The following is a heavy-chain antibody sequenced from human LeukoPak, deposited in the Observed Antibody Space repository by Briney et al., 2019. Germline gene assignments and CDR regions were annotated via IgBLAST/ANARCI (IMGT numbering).Heavy chain of an antibody. CDR1: GGSFSGYY. CDR3: ARGPRNQYYYDSSGSLTGAIDI. J-gene: IGHJ3*02. V-gene: IGHV4-34*01. D-gene: IGHD3-22*01. Sequence: PSETLSLTCAVYGGSFSGYYWSWIRQPPGKGLEWIGEINHSGSTNYNPSLKSRVTISVDTSKNQFSLKLSSVTAADTAVYYCARGPRNQYYYDSSGSLTGAIDIWGQGTMVTVSS. CDR2: INHSGST.